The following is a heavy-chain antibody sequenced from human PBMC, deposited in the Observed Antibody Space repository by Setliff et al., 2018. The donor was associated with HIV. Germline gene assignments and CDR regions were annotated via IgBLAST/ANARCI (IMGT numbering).Heavy chain of an antibody. Sequence: PSETLSLTCAVSGYSISSGYYWGWIRQPPGKGLEWIGNIYHHGTTYYYPSLKGRVTVSLDTSRNQFSLRLTSVTAADTAVYFCAREPDYWSQGTLVTVPQ. CDR2: IYHHGTT. CDR3: AREPDY. CDR1: GYSISSGYY. J-gene: IGHJ4*02. V-gene: IGHV4-38-2*02.